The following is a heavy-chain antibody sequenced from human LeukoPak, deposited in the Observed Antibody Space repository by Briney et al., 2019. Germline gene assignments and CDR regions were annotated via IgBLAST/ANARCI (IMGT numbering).Heavy chain of an antibody. CDR3: AKVVSTVTTRDHDAFDI. Sequence: PGGSLRLSCAASGFTFSSYGMHWVRQAPGKGLEWVAVIWYDGSNKYYADPVKGRFTISRDNSKNTLYLQMNSLRAEDTAVYYCAKVVSTVTTRDHDAFDIWGQGTMVTVSS. CDR1: GFTFSSYG. CDR2: IWYDGSNK. D-gene: IGHD4-17*01. V-gene: IGHV3-33*06. J-gene: IGHJ3*02.